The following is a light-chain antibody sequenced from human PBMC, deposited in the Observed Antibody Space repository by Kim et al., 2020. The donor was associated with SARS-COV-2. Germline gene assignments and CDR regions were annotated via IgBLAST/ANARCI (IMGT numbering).Light chain of an antibody. V-gene: IGLV3-19*01. CDR3: NSRDSSSNLYL. CDR2: GKN. J-gene: IGLJ1*01. Sequence: SSELTQDPAVSVALGQTVRITCQGDSLRSYYATWYQQKPGQAPVLVIYGKNNRPSGIPDRFSGSSSGNTASLTITGAQAEDEADYYCNSRDSSSNLYLFGTGSKLTVL. CDR1: SLRSYY.